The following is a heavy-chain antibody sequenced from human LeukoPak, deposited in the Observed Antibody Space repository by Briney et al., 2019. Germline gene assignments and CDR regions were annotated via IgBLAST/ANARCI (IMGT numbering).Heavy chain of an antibody. J-gene: IGHJ4*02. D-gene: IGHD7-27*01. CDR3: ARGFRGDNFDY. V-gene: IGHV4-38-2*02. CDR2: IYHSGST. Sequence: SETLSLTCTVSGYSISSGYYWGWIRQPPGEGLEWIGSIYHSGSTYYNPPLKSRVTISVDTSKNQFSLMLSSVTAADTAVYFCARGFRGDNFDYWGQGTLVTVSS. CDR1: GYSISSGYY.